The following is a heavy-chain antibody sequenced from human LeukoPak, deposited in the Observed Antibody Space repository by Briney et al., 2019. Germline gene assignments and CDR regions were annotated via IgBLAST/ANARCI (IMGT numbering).Heavy chain of an antibody. CDR1: GGSFSGYY. Sequence: SETLSLTCAVYGGSFSGYYWSWIRQPPGTGLEWIGEINHIGSTNYNPSLKSRVTISVDTSKNQVSLKLSSVTAADTAVYYCARGLVRGASRTYWGQGTLVTVSS. CDR3: ARGLVRGASRTY. V-gene: IGHV4-34*01. CDR2: INHIGST. D-gene: IGHD3-10*01. J-gene: IGHJ4*02.